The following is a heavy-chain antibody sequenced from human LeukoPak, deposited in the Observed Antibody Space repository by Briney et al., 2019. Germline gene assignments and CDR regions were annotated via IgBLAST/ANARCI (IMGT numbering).Heavy chain of an antibody. D-gene: IGHD2-2*01. J-gene: IGHJ4*02. V-gene: IGHV3-23*01. CDR2: ISGSGGST. CDR3: AEQGLGYCSSTSCWVDY. CDR1: GFTFSSYA. Sequence: PGGSLRLSCAASGFTFSSYAMSWVRQAPGKGLEWVSAISGSGGSTYYADSVKGRFTISRDSSKNTLYLQMNSLRAEDTAVYYCAEQGLGYCSSTSCWVDYWGQGTLVTVSS.